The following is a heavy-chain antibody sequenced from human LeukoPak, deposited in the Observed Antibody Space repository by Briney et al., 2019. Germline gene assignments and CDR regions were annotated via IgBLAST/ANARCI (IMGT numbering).Heavy chain of an antibody. V-gene: IGHV3-30*04. D-gene: IGHD1-14*01. CDR3: AKDKPIDY. J-gene: IGHJ4*02. CDR2: ISYDGRNE. CDR1: GFTFGDYA. Sequence: PGGSLRLSCAASGFTFGDYAMSWVRQPPGKGLEWVAVISYDGRNEHYADSVKGRFTISRDNSKNTVFLQMNTLRTEDTAVYFCAKDKPIDYWGQGTLVTVSS.